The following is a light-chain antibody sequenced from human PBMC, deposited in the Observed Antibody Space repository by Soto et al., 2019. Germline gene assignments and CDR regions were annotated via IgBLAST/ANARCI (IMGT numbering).Light chain of an antibody. CDR2: CAS. CDR1: QRLSSN. Sequence: EIVMTQSPATLSVSPGERATLSCRASQRLSSNLALYQQKPGHAPRRLIYCASTRATGIPPRCSGSGSGTEFSLTISSLQSEDFAVYYCQQYHDWPPITFGQGTRLEIK. J-gene: IGKJ5*01. V-gene: IGKV3-15*01. CDR3: QQYHDWPPIT.